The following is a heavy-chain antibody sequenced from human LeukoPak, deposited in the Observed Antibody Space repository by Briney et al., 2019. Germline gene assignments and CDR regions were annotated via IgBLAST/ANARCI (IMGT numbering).Heavy chain of an antibody. CDR2: IYYSGST. Sequence: PSETLSLTCTVSGGSISSGGYYWSWIRQHPGKGLEWIGYIYYSGSTYYNPSLKSRVTISVDTSKNQFSLKLSSVTAADTAVYYCARDWAPTIQGAFDIRGQGTMVTVSS. CDR3: ARDWAPTIQGAFDI. J-gene: IGHJ3*02. CDR1: GGSISSGGYY. D-gene: IGHD2-2*02. V-gene: IGHV4-31*03.